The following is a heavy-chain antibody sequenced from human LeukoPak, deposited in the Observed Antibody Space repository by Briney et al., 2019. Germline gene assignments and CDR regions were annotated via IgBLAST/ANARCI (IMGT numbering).Heavy chain of an antibody. CDR3: ARDLWGQQLVRGTFDY. D-gene: IGHD6-13*01. Sequence: GGSLRLSCAASGFTLSSYSMNWVRQAPGKGLEWVSSISSSSSYIYYADSVKGRFTISRDNAKNSLYLQMNSLRAEDTAVYYCARDLWGQQLVRGTFDYWGQGTLVTVSS. J-gene: IGHJ4*02. CDR2: ISSSSSYI. CDR1: GFTLSSYS. V-gene: IGHV3-21*01.